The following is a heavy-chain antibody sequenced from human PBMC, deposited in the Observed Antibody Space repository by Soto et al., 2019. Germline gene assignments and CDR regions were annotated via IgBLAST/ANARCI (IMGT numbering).Heavy chain of an antibody. Sequence: SVKVSCKASGGTFSSYAISWVRQAPGQGLEWMGGIIPIFGTANYAQKFQGRVTITADESTSTAYMELSSLRSEDTAVYYCARVQLERSSPKFDYWGQGTLVTVSS. CDR3: ARVQLERSSPKFDY. CDR1: GGTFSSYA. J-gene: IGHJ4*02. V-gene: IGHV1-69*13. CDR2: IIPIFGTA. D-gene: IGHD1-1*01.